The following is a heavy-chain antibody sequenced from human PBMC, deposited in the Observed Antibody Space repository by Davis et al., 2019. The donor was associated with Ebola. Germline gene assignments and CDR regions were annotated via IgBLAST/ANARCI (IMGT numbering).Heavy chain of an antibody. CDR3: ASSRYRGGYYYYGMDV. V-gene: IGHV1-3*01. Sequence: ASVKVSCKASGYTFTSYAMHWLRHAPGQRLEWMGWINAGNGNTKYSQKFQGRVTITRDTYASTAYMELSSVRSEDTAVDYCASSRYRGGYYYYGMDVWGKGTTVTVYS. CDR2: INAGNGNT. CDR1: GYTFTSYA. J-gene: IGHJ6*04. D-gene: IGHD1-1*01.